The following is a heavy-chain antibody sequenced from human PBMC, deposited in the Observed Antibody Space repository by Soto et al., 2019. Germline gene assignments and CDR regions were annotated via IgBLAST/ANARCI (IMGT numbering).Heavy chain of an antibody. V-gene: IGHV3-23*01. CDR3: ARDYYKYYDSSGYYRSPAY. D-gene: IGHD3-22*01. CDR2: ISGGGGGT. CDR1: GFSFSNYA. Sequence: PGGSLRLSCAASGFSFSNYAMNWVRQAPGKGLEWVSGISGGGGGTYYADSVKGRFTISRDNSKNTLFLQMNSLRAEDTAVYYCARDYYKYYDSSGYYRSPAYWGQGTLVTVPQ. J-gene: IGHJ4*02.